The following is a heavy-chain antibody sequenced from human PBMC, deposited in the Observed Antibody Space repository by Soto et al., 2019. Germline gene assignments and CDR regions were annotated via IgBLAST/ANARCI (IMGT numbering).Heavy chain of an antibody. D-gene: IGHD3-10*01. CDR1: GGSISSYY. J-gene: IGHJ4*02. CDR2: IYYSGGT. V-gene: IGHV4-59*01. Sequence: SETLSLTCTVSGGSISSYYWSWIRQPPGKGLEWIGYIYYSGGTNYNPSLKSRVTISVDTSKNQFSLKLSSVKGRFTISRDNAKNSLYLQMNSLRAEDTAVYYCARAIIGYRDFDYWGQGALVTVSS. CDR3: AKNSLYLQMNSLRAEDTAVYYCARAIIGYRDFDY.